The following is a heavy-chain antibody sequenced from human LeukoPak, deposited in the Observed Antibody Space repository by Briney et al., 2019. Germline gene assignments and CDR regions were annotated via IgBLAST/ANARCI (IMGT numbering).Heavy chain of an antibody. V-gene: IGHV3-23*01. Sequence: PGGSLRLSCAASGFTFSNYALHWVRQAPGRGLEWVSSIRGSAGNAYYADSVKGRFTISRDDSTNTLYLQMSSLRAEDTAMYYCAKAVGVIYMGIDFWGQGALVTVSS. D-gene: IGHD2-21*01. CDR1: GFTFSNYA. CDR3: AKAVGVIYMGIDF. CDR2: IRGSAGNA. J-gene: IGHJ4*02.